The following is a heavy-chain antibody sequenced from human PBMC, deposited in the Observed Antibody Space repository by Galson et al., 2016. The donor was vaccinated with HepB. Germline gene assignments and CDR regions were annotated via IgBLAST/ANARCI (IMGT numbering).Heavy chain of an antibody. Sequence: SVKVSCKASGYTFTGYGITWVRQAPGQGLEWMGWISAYNGNTNYAQKLQGRVTMTTDTSTSTAYMELRSLRSDDTAVYYCARGPSSTRTFGYWGQGTLVTVSS. V-gene: IGHV1-18*01. CDR1: GYTFTGYG. D-gene: IGHD2-2*01. CDR3: ARGPSSTRTFGY. CDR2: ISAYNGNT. J-gene: IGHJ4*02.